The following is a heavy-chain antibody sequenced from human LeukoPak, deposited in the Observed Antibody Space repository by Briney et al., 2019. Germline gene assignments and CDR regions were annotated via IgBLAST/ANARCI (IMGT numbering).Heavy chain of an antibody. Sequence: PGGSLRLSCAASGFTLSTYSLNWVRQAPGKGLVWVSRFYSDGSRTNYADSVKGRFTISGDNAKNTQYLQMNSLRAEDTAVYYCARSGRGGAFDIWGQGTMVTVSS. J-gene: IGHJ3*02. V-gene: IGHV3-74*01. D-gene: IGHD1-26*01. CDR1: GFTLSTYS. CDR2: FYSDGSRT. CDR3: ARSGRGGAFDI.